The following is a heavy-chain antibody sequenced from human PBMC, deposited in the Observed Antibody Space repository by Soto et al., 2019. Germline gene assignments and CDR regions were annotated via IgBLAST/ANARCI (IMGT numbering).Heavy chain of an antibody. D-gene: IGHD2-21*02. CDR1: GFTFSSYA. J-gene: IGHJ6*02. CDR3: ARKTDYFYGMDV. V-gene: IGHV3-30-3*01. CDR2: ISYYGSNK. Sequence: QVQLVESGGGVVQPGRSLRLSCAASGFTFSSYAMYWVRQAPGKGLEWVAVISYYGSNKYYADSVKGRFTISRDNSKNMLFLQMNSLRAEDTAVYYCARKTDYFYGMDVWGQGNTVTVSS.